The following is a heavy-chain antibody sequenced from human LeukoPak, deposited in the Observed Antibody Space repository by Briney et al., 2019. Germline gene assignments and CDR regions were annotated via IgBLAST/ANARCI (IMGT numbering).Heavy chain of an antibody. V-gene: IGHV3-33*01. CDR1: GFTFSRHG. CDR2: IWYDGSKK. Sequence: GGSLRLSCVASGFTFSRHGMHWVRQAPGKGLEWVADIWYDGSKKYYADSVKGRFTISRDNSKNTLYLQMNSLRAEDTAVYYCAREQATQFDYWGQGTLVTVSS. J-gene: IGHJ4*02. CDR3: AREQATQFDY.